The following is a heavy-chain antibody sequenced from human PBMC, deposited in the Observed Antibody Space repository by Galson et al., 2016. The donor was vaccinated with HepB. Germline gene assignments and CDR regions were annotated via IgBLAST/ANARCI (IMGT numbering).Heavy chain of an antibody. J-gene: IGHJ3*02. V-gene: IGHV3-74*01. CDR3: ARDGTTPREFAAFDI. D-gene: IGHD1-7*01. CDR2: MNGDGSDT. Sequence: SLRLSCAASGFTFSNYWMHWVRQVPGKGLVWVSRMNGDGSDTTYADSVKGRFTISRDNAKNTLYLQMNSLRAEDTAVYYCARDGTTPREFAAFDIWGQGTMVTVSS. CDR1: GFTFSNYW.